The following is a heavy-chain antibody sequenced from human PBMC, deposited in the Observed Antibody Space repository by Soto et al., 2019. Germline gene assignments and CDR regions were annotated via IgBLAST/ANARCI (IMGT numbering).Heavy chain of an antibody. CDR2: ISGSGGST. V-gene: IGHV3-23*01. J-gene: IGHJ5*02. CDR1: GFTFSSYS. Sequence: GSLRLSCAASGFTFSSYSMNWVRQAPGKGLEWVSAISGSGGSTYYADSVKGRFTISRDNSKNTLYLQMNSLRAEDTAVYYCAKPYDILTGYFSEFDPWGQGTLVTVSS. D-gene: IGHD3-9*01. CDR3: AKPYDILTGYFSEFDP.